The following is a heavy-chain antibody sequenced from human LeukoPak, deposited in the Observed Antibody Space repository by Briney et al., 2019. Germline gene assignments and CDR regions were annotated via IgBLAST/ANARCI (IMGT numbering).Heavy chain of an antibody. V-gene: IGHV4-4*02. CDR3: ARLHGSGADY. CDR2: VYHSGGT. D-gene: IGHD3-10*01. CDR1: GGSISSNNW. Sequence: SGTLSLTCAVSGGSISSNNWWSWVRRPPGKGLEWIGEVYHSGGTNYSPSLKSRVIISVDKPTNQFSLKLTSVTAADTAVYYCARLHGSGADYLGQGTLVTVSS. J-gene: IGHJ4*02.